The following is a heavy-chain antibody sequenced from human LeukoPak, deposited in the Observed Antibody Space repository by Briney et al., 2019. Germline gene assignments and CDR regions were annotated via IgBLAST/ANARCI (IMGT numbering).Heavy chain of an antibody. CDR3: AHMTTVTNFDY. J-gene: IGHJ4*02. Sequence: GGSLRLSCAASGFTFSDYAMTWVRQAPGKGLEWVSAISGSGGSTYYADSVKGRFTISRDNSKNTLYLQMNSLRAEDTAVYYCAHMTTVTNFDYWGQGTLVTVSS. D-gene: IGHD4-11*01. CDR1: GFTFSDYA. CDR2: ISGSGGST. V-gene: IGHV3-23*01.